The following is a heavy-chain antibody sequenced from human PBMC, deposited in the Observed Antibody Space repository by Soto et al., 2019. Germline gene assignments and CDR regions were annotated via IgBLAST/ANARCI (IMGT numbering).Heavy chain of an antibody. CDR1: GGTFSSYA. CDR2: IIPIFGTA. D-gene: IGHD5-12*01. J-gene: IGHJ4*02. CDR3: ARPSRSYDRDGAYYFDY. V-gene: IGHV1-69*13. Sequence: SVKVSCKASGGTFSSYAISWVRQAPGQGLEWMGGIIPIFGTANYAQKFQGRVTITADESTSTAYMELSSLRSEDTAVYYCARPSRSYDRDGAYYFDYWGQGTRVTVSS.